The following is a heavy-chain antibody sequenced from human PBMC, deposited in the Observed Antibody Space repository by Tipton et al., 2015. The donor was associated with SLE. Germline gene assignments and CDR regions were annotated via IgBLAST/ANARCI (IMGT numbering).Heavy chain of an antibody. CDR1: GFTFSSYA. CDR3: ARAQAADDAFDI. J-gene: IGHJ3*02. V-gene: IGHV3-NL1*01. Sequence: SLRLSCAASGFTFSSYAMHWVRQAPGKGLEWVSVIYSGGSTSYADSVKGRFTISRDNSKNTLYLQMNSLRPEDTAVYYCARAQAADDAFDIWSQGTMVTVSS. CDR2: IYSGGST.